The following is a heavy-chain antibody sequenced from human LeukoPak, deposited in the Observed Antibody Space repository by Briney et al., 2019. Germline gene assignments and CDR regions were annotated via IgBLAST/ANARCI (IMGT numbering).Heavy chain of an antibody. V-gene: IGHV3-23*01. J-gene: IGHJ5*02. CDR2: ISGSGGST. Sequence: GGSLRLSCAASGFTFSSYAMSWVRQAPGKGLEWVLAISGSGGSTYYADSVKGRFTISRDNSKNTLYLQMNSLRAEDTAVYYCAKDPIVVVPAAIGFDPWGQGTLVTVSS. CDR3: AKDPIVVVPAAIGFDP. CDR1: GFTFSSYA. D-gene: IGHD2-2*01.